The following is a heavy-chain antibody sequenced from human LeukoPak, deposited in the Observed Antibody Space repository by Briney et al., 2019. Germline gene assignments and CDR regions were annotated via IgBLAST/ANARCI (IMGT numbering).Heavy chain of an antibody. CDR3: ASSLVVPAHTYYYMAV. CDR2: ISSSSSTI. D-gene: IGHD2-2*01. V-gene: IGHV3-48*04. CDR1: GFTFSSYI. J-gene: IGHJ6*03. Sequence: HPGGSLRLSCAASGFTFSSYIINWVRQAAGKGLEWGSYISSSSSTIYYADSVKGRFTISTDNAKNSLYLQMNTLRAEDTPVYYCASSLVVPAHTYYYMAVSGKATTVTVSS.